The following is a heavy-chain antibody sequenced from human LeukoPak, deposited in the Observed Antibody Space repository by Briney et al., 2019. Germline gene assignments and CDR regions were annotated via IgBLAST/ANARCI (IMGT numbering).Heavy chain of an antibody. V-gene: IGHV5-51*01. CDR3: AIINPPDGRVY. CDR2: IYAGNSDA. CDR1: WYTFTTAW. Sequence: GESLKISCQGFWYTFTTAWIGWVRQLPGKGLEWMAIIYAGNSDAKYSPSFQGQVSISTDRSISTAYLHWSSLKASDTAKYYCAIINPPDGRVYWGQGTLVTVSS. J-gene: IGHJ4*02. D-gene: IGHD5-24*01.